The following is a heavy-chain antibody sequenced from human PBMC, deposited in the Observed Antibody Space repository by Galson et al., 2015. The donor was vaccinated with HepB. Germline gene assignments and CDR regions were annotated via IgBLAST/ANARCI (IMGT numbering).Heavy chain of an antibody. CDR2: IYYSGST. Sequence: ETLSLTCTVSGGSISSSSYYWGWIRQPPGKGLEWIGSIYYSGSTYYNPSLKSRVTISVDTSKNQFSLKLSSVTAADTAVYFCARVIMFGGVIRTSSHGMDVWGQGTTVTVSS. CDR1: GGSISSSSYY. CDR3: ARVIMFGGVIRTSSHGMDV. V-gene: IGHV4-39*07. D-gene: IGHD3-16*02. J-gene: IGHJ6*02.